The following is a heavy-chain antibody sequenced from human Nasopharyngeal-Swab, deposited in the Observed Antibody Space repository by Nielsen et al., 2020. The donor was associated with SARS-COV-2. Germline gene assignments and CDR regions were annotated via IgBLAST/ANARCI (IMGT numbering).Heavy chain of an antibody. CDR2: ISAYNGNT. Sequence: ASVKVSCKASGYTFTSYGISWVRPAPGQGLEWLGWISAYNGNTNYAQKLQGRVTMTTDTSTSTAYMELRSLRSDDTAVYYCAREPPLGYCSSTSCPGWFDPWGQGTLVTVSS. CDR1: GYTFTSYG. D-gene: IGHD2-2*01. J-gene: IGHJ5*02. CDR3: AREPPLGYCSSTSCPGWFDP. V-gene: IGHV1-18*01.